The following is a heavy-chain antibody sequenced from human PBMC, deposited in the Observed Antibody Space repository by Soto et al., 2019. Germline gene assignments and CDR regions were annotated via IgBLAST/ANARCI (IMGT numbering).Heavy chain of an antibody. V-gene: IGHV3-7*01. J-gene: IGHJ4*02. Sequence: EVQLVESGGGLVQPGGSLRLSCAASGFTFSSYSMSWVRQAPGKGLEWVANINKNGGEKYYVDSVKGRFTISRDNVKSTLYLQMNSLRAEDTAVYYCARRSIVSGNGGLDFWGQGVLVTVSS. CDR2: INKNGGEK. CDR1: GFTFSSYS. D-gene: IGHD1-26*01. CDR3: ARRSIVSGNGGLDF.